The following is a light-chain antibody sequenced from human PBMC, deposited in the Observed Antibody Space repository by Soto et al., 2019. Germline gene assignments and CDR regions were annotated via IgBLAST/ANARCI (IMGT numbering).Light chain of an antibody. CDR2: KAS. V-gene: IGKV1-5*03. J-gene: IGKJ1*01. CDR3: QQYSSYSSGT. CDR1: QSIDNW. Sequence: DIQMTQSPSTLSASEGDRVTITCRASQSIDNWLAWYQQKPGKAPKLLIYKASTLESGVPSGFSGSGSGTEFTLTISSLQPDDFATYYCQQYSSYSSGTFGQGTKVEIK.